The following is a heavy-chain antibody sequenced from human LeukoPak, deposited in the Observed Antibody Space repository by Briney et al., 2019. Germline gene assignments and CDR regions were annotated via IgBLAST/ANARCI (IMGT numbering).Heavy chain of an antibody. J-gene: IGHJ6*03. CDR2: IYYSGST. D-gene: IGHD2-2*01. Sequence: PSETLSLTCTVSGGSISSHYWSWIRQPPGKGLEWIGYIYYSGSTNYNPSLKSRVTISVDTSKNQFSLKLSSVTAADTAVYYCARVGYCSSTSCLYYYYYMDVWGKGTTVTVSS. CDR1: GGSISSHY. V-gene: IGHV4-59*11. CDR3: ARVGYCSSTSCLYYYYYMDV.